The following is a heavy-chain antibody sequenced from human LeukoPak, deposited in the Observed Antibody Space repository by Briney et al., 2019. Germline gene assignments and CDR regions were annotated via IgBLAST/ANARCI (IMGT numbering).Heavy chain of an antibody. V-gene: IGHV3-48*03. CDR1: GFTFSNYE. J-gene: IGHJ4*02. Sequence: GGSLRLSCAASGFTFSNYEMNWVRQAPGKGLEWLSYITGSGSTIYYADSVKGRFTISRDNAKKSLYLQMNSLRAEDMAVYYCARAGWNYMGYFDYWGQGTLVTVSS. D-gene: IGHD1-7*01. CDR2: ITGSGSTI. CDR3: ARAGWNYMGYFDY.